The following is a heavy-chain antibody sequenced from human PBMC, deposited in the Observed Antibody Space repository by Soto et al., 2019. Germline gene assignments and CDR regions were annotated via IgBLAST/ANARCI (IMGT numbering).Heavy chain of an antibody. D-gene: IGHD3-10*01. CDR1: GFTFSSYS. CDR3: ATLLLWFGEYFDY. V-gene: IGHV3-21*01. Sequence: GGSLSLPCAASGFTFSSYSMNWVRQAPGKGLEWVSSISSSSSYIYYADSVKGRFTISRDNAKNSLYLQMNSLRAEDTAVYYCATLLLWFGEYFDYWGQGTLVTVSS. J-gene: IGHJ4*02. CDR2: ISSSSSYI.